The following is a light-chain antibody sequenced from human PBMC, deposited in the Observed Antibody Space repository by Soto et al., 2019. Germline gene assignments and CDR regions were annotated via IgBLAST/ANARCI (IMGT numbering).Light chain of an antibody. V-gene: IGKV1-12*01. CDR1: QAVSTW. CDR3: QQSNSFPRT. Sequence: DIQVTQSPSTLSASVGDRVTITCRASQAVSTWLAWYQQKPGDAPKLLIYAASTLQSGVPSRFSGSGSGTDSTLTIRSLQPEDFATYYCQQSNSFPRTFGGGTKVDIK. J-gene: IGKJ4*01. CDR2: AAS.